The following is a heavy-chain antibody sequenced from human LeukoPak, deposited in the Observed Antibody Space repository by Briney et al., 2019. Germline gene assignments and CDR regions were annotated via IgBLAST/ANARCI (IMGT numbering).Heavy chain of an antibody. CDR2: INYSEKP. CDR3: AREEAGTGPDY. CDR1: GYSIRSGYH. D-gene: IGHD6-19*01. Sequence: SETLSLTCSVSGYSIRSGYHWSWIRQPPGKGLEWIGSINYSEKPYYNPSLTSRVTISVDTSKNQFSLKMTSVTAADTAVYYCAREEAGTGPDYWGQGTLVTVSS. V-gene: IGHV4-38-2*02. J-gene: IGHJ4*02.